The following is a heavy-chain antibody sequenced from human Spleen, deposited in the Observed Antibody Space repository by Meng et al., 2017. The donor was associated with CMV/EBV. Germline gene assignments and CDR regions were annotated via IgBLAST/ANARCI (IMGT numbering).Heavy chain of an antibody. Sequence: GESLKISCAASGFTFSIYNMDWVRQAPGKGLEWVSSISSRSTYIFYADSLKGRFTISRDNAKNSLSLQMNGLRAEDTAVYYCGLYYGSSGYYDWGQGTRVTVSS. V-gene: IGHV3-21*01. CDR1: GFTFSIYN. CDR2: ISSRSTYI. CDR3: GLYYGSSGYYD. D-gene: IGHD3-10*01. J-gene: IGHJ4*02.